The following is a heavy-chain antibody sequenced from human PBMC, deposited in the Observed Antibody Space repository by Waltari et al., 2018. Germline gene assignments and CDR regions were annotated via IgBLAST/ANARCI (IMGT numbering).Heavy chain of an antibody. CDR1: GGSISSYY. CDR2: IYYSGST. CDR3: ARASILLWFANDAFDI. Sequence: QVQLQESGPGLVKPSETLSLTCTVSGGSISSYYWCWTRQPPGKGLEWIGYIYYSGSTNYNPSLKSRVTISVDTSKNQFSLKLSSVTAADTAVYYCARASILLWFANDAFDIWGQGTMVTVSS. D-gene: IGHD3-10*01. J-gene: IGHJ3*02. V-gene: IGHV4-59*01.